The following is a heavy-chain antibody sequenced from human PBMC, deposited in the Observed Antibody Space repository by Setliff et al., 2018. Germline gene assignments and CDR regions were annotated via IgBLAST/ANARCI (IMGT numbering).Heavy chain of an antibody. CDR2: FTPILLTP. CDR3: ARGGYGGYHEALDI. Sequence: SVKVSCKASGGTFDSYSFTWLRQAPGQGLEWVGGFTPILLTPNYAQKFHDRVTMTTDRSTSTAYMELRSLGSDDTAMYYCARGGYGGYHEALDIWGQGTMVTVSS. D-gene: IGHD5-12*01. J-gene: IGHJ3*02. V-gene: IGHV1-69*05. CDR1: GGTFDSYS.